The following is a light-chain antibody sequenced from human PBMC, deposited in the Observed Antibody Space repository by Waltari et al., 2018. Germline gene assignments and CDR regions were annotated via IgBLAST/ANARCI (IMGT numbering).Light chain of an antibody. J-gene: IGKJ1*01. V-gene: IGKV1-5*01. CDR1: QSVSSW. CDR3: QQYRGLWT. Sequence: DIQMTQSPSTLSASVGDRVTITCRARQSVSSWLAWYRPKPGEAPKLLIYDASSLEGGVPSRFSGSGSGTEFTLTISSLQSDDFATYYCQQYRGLWTFGQGTRVEVK. CDR2: DAS.